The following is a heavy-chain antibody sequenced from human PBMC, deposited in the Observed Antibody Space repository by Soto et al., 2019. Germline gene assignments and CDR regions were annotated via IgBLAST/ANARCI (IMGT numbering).Heavy chain of an antibody. CDR2: ISGRGGST. J-gene: IGHJ4*02. V-gene: IGHV3-23*01. D-gene: IGHD2-15*01. Sequence: GGSLRPSGAASGFTFRSYAMSWVRQAPGKGLEGVSAISGRGGSTYYADSVTGRFTISSDNSKNTLYLQMNSLRAADTALYYCAKSVVAATSYFDYWGQGTLVTVSS. CDR1: GFTFRSYA. CDR3: AKSVVAATSYFDY.